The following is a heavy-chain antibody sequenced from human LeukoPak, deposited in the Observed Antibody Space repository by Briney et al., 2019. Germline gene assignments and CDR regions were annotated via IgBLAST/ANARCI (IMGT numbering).Heavy chain of an antibody. CDR1: GFTFSSYW. Sequence: GGSLRLSCAASGFTFSSYWMHWVRQVPGKGLVWVSRINPGGSSTAYADSVKGRFTISKDNAKNTLYLQMDSLRAEDTAIYYCARSNQADDYWGQGTLVTVSS. D-gene: IGHD1-14*01. CDR3: ARSNQADDY. V-gene: IGHV3-74*01. J-gene: IGHJ4*02. CDR2: INPGGSST.